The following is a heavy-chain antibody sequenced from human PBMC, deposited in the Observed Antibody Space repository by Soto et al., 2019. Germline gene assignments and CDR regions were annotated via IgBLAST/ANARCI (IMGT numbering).Heavy chain of an antibody. J-gene: IGHJ5*02. V-gene: IGHV4-59*01. CDR2: IYYSGST. CDR1: GGSISSYH. Sequence: SETLSLTCTVSGGSISSYHWSWIRQPPGKGLEWIGYIYYSGSTNYNPSLKSRVTISVDTSKNQFSLKLSFVTAADTAVYYRARDGEGPWGQGTLVTVSS. CDR3: ARDGEGP.